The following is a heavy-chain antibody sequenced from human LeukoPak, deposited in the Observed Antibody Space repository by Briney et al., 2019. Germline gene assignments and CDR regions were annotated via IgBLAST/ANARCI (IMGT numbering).Heavy chain of an antibody. D-gene: IGHD1-26*01. CDR1: EFTFSNYA. CDR2: ISAGDGST. V-gene: IGHV3-23*01. J-gene: IGHJ4*02. Sequence: PGGSLRLSCAASEFTFSNYAMSWVRQAPGKGLEWVSVISAGDGSTYYADSVKGRFTISRDNSKNTLYLQMNSLRADDTAVYYCARDYRGYSYWGQGTLVPVSS. CDR3: ARDYRGYSY.